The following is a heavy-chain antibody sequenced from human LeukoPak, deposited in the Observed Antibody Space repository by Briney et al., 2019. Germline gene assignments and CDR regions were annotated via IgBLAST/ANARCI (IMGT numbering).Heavy chain of an antibody. CDR1: CVSLRNYY. V-gene: IGHV4-59*08. Sequence: SETLSLTCTVSCVSLRNYYWRWLRQPLAKGLAGIGYIYYSGSTSYNPSLKSRVTISVDTSKNQFSLKLSSVTAADTAVYYCARLLGYDTSGYNHALDYWGQGTLVTVSS. D-gene: IGHD3-22*01. CDR2: IYYSGST. CDR3: ARLLGYDTSGYNHALDY. J-gene: IGHJ4*02.